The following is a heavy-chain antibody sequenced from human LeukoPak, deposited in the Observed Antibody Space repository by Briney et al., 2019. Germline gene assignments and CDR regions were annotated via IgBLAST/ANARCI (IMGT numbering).Heavy chain of an antibody. J-gene: IGHJ4*02. V-gene: IGHV3-15*01. CDR2: IKSKADGGTT. CDR1: GFTFSNAW. CDR3: TTAMVRGVIY. Sequence: PGGSLRLSRVASGFTFSNAWMSWVRQAPGKGLEWVGRIKSKADGGTTDYAAPVKGRFTISRDDSKNTLYLQMNSLKTEDTAVYYCTTAMVRGVIYWGQGTLVTVSS. D-gene: IGHD3-10*01.